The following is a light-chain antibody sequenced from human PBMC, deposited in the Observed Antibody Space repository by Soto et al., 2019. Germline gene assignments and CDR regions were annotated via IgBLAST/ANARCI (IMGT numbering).Light chain of an antibody. CDR3: SSYTSSSTPV. Sequence: QSALTQPASVSGSPGQSITISCTGTSSDVGGYNYVSWYQQHPGKAPKLMIYDVSNRPSGVSNRFSGSTSGNTASLTISGLQAEDEADYYCSSYTSSSTPVFGGGTKVTVL. V-gene: IGLV2-14*01. CDR1: SSDVGGYNY. CDR2: DVS. J-gene: IGLJ2*01.